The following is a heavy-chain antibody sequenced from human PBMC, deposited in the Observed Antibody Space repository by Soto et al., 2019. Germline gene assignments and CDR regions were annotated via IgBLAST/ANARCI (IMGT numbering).Heavy chain of an antibody. Sequence: QVRLVDSGGGVVHPGRSLRLSCAASGFTFSGYGMHWVRQAPGTGLEWVAIISYDGGSKYYADSVKGRFTISRDNSQNTLYLQMDSLRVEDTAMYYCAKGGVFSISVVVDYWGQGTLVTVSS. D-gene: IGHD6-6*01. CDR2: ISYDGGSK. V-gene: IGHV3-30*18. J-gene: IGHJ4*02. CDR1: GFTFSGYG. CDR3: AKGGVFSISVVVDY.